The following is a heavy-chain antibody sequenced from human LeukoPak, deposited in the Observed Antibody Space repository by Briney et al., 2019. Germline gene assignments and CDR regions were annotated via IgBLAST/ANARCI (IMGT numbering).Heavy chain of an antibody. V-gene: IGHV3-53*01. CDR3: AKTYYYDSSGYSPLFDY. Sequence: GGSLRLSCGASGFTVSSNYKSWVRQAPGKGLEWVSVIYSGGSTYYADSVKGRFTISRDNSKNTLYLQMNSLRAEDTAVYYCAKTYYYDSSGYSPLFDYWGQGTLVTVSS. D-gene: IGHD3-22*01. CDR2: IYSGGST. CDR1: GFTVSSNY. J-gene: IGHJ4*02.